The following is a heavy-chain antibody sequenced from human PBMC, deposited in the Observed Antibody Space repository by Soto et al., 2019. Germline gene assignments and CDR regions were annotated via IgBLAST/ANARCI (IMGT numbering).Heavy chain of an antibody. J-gene: IGHJ6*03. V-gene: IGHV1-8*01. CDR3: ARCVITFGGVIAPYYYYYVDV. D-gene: IGHD3-16*02. CDR2: MNPNSGNT. Sequence: GASVKVSCKASGYTFTSYDINWVRQATGQGLEWMGWMNPNSGNTGYAQKFQGRVTMTRNTSISTAYKELSSLRSENTAVYYCARCVITFGGVIAPYYYYYVDVWGKGTTVTVSS. CDR1: GYTFTSYD.